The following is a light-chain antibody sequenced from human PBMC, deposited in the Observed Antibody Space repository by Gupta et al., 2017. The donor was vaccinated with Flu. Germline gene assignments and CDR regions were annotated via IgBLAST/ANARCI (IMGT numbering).Light chain of an antibody. CDR2: KDS. Sequence: SYALTQPPSVSVSPGQTARITCSGNALPKHYAYWYQQKPGQATVLLIYKDSERPSGIPERFSGSSSGTTVTLTISGVQAVDEADYYCQSTDSSGTYVFGTGTKVTVL. J-gene: IGLJ1*01. CDR3: QSTDSSGTYV. CDR1: ALPKHY. V-gene: IGLV3-25*02.